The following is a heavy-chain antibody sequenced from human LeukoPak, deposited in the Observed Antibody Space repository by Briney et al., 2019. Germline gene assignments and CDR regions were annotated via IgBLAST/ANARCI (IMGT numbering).Heavy chain of an antibody. CDR2: IHRSGTT. CDR3: ARGFGGCSGSYYRDHYYGMDV. Sequence: PPETPSLTCIDPGGSISIYTWCWIRQPPGNALKWIGRIHRSGTTNYNLPLKSRATISVDTSKKQFSLNWNTVTAAEKAVYYCARGFGGCSGSYYRDHYYGMDVWGPGTTVTVS. J-gene: IGHJ6*02. CDR1: GGSISIYT. V-gene: IGHV4-4*07. D-gene: IGHD3-10*02.